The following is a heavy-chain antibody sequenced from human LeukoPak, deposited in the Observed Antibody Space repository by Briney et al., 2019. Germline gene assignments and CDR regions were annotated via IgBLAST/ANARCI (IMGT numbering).Heavy chain of an antibody. CDR1: GGSFSGYY. D-gene: IGHD6-13*01. V-gene: IGHV4-34*01. Sequence: SETLSLTCAVYGGSFSGYYWSWIRQPPGKGLEWIGEINHSGSTNYNPSLKSRVTISVDTSKNQFSLKLSSVTAADTAVYYCARGSSIAAAGMVSYYYGMDVWGQGTTVTVPS. J-gene: IGHJ6*02. CDR2: INHSGST. CDR3: ARGSSIAAAGMVSYYYGMDV.